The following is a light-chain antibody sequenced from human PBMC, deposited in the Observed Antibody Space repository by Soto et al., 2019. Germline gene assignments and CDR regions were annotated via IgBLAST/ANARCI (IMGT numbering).Light chain of an antibody. CDR1: SNDVGPYNY. J-gene: IGLJ2*01. V-gene: IGLV2-8*01. Sequence: QSALTQPPSASGSPGQSVTISCTGSSNDVGPYNYVSWYQHHPGKSPKLIIFEVTTRPSEVPDRFSASKSGNTASLTVSGLRAEDEADYYCSSYAGNNTLVFGGGTKLTVL. CDR2: EVT. CDR3: SSYAGNNTLV.